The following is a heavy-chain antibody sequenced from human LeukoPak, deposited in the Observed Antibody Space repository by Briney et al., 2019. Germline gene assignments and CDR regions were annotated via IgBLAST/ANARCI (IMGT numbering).Heavy chain of an antibody. V-gene: IGHV1-2*06. J-gene: IGHJ4*02. CDR2: INPNSGGT. CDR1: GYTFTGYY. Sequence: GASVKVSCKASGYTFTGYYMHWVRQARGQGIEWMGRINPNSGGTNYAQKFQGRVTMTRHTSISTAYMELSRLRSDDTAVYYCARDHAGNFDYWGQGTLVTVSS. CDR3: ARDHAGNFDY.